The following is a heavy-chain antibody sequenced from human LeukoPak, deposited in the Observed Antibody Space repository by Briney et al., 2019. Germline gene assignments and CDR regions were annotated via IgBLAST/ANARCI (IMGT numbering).Heavy chain of an antibody. CDR2: IHISGST. D-gene: IGHD1-7*01. J-gene: IGHJ4*02. Sequence: SETLSLTCTVSGGSISSGSYCWSWIRQPAGKGLEWIGHIHISGSTNYNPSLKSRVTISVDTSKNQFSLKLSSVTAADTAVYYCARGKQLELLSYWGQGTLVTVSS. V-gene: IGHV4-61*09. CDR1: GGSISSGSYC. CDR3: ARGKQLELLSY.